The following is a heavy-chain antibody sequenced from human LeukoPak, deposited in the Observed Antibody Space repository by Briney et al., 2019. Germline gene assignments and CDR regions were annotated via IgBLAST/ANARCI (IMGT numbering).Heavy chain of an antibody. V-gene: IGHV3-23*01. CDR3: AGGTGFIIKD. Sequence: PGGSLRLSCAASGFTFSSYAMTWVRQAPGKGLEWVSTISGGGDSTNHADSVKGRFTISRDNSKNTLYLQMNSLRAEDTAVYYCAGGTGFIIKDWGQGTLVTVSS. CDR2: ISGGGDST. J-gene: IGHJ4*02. D-gene: IGHD3-9*01. CDR1: GFTFSSYA.